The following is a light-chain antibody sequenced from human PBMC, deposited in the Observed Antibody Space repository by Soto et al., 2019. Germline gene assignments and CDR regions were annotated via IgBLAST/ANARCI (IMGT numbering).Light chain of an antibody. CDR2: AAS. CDR1: QSISSH. J-gene: IGKJ4*01. Sequence: DIQMTQSPSSLSASVGDRVTITCRASQSISSHLNWYQQKPGKAPELLICAASTLLSGVPSRFSGSGSGPGFTLTISSLQPEDFATYSCQHSQNAPLTFGGGTKVDIK. CDR3: QHSQNAPLT. V-gene: IGKV1-39*01.